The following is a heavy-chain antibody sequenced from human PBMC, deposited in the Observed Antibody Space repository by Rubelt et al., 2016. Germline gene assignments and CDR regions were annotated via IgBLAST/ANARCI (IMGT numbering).Heavy chain of an antibody. CDR3: ARYSEQLVL. V-gene: IGHV1-2*02. CDR2: INPKSGDT. Sequence: QVQLVQSGAEVKKAGASAKVSCQASGYIFFGYYIHWVRQAPGQGLEWMGWINPKSGDTDYAQKFRGRVTMTRNTSISTAYMELGSLRSEDTAVYYCARYSEQLVLWGQGTLVTVSS. CDR1: GYIFFGYY. J-gene: IGHJ1*01. D-gene: IGHD6-6*01.